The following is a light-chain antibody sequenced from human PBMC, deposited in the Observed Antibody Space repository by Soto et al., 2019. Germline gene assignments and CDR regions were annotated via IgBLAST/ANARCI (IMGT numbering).Light chain of an antibody. CDR1: SSNIGSNY. Sequence: QSMLTQTPSASGTPGQRVTISCSGSSSNIGSNYVYWYQQLPGTAPKLLIHRNNQRPSGVPDRFSGSKSGTSASLAISGLRSEDEADYYCAAWDDSLSGRYVFGTGTKLTVL. V-gene: IGLV1-47*01. CDR2: RNN. CDR3: AAWDDSLSGRYV. J-gene: IGLJ1*01.